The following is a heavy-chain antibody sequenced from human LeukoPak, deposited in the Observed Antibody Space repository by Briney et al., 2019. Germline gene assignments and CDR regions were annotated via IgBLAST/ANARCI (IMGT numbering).Heavy chain of an antibody. V-gene: IGHV3-23*01. CDR2: ISGSGGST. J-gene: IGHJ6*02. CDR1: GFTFSSYA. CDR3: AKRNIVVVPAAMGVPSVVAAIHYYYYGMDV. D-gene: IGHD2-2*01. Sequence: PGGSLRLSCAASGFTFSSYAMSWVRQAPGKGLEWVSAISGSGGSTYYADSVKGRFTISRDNSKNTLYLQMNSLRAEDTAVYYCAKRNIVVVPAAMGVPSVVAAIHYYYYGMDVWGQGTTVTVSS.